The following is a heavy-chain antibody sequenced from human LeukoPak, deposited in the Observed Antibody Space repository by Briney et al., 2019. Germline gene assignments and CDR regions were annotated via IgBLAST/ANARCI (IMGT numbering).Heavy chain of an antibody. CDR3: ARSGADYIWGSYRFGSWFDP. V-gene: IGHV4-38-2*02. Sequence: SSETLSLTCTVSGYSISSGYYWSWIRQPPGKGLEWIGSIYHSGSTYYNPSLKSRVTISVDTSKNQFFLKVNSVTAADTAVYYCARSGADYIWGSYRFGSWFDPWGQGTLVTVSS. CDR2: IYHSGST. CDR1: GYSISSGYY. J-gene: IGHJ5*02. D-gene: IGHD3-16*02.